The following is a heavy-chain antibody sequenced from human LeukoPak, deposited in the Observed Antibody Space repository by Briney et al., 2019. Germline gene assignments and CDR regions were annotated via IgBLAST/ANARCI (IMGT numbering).Heavy chain of an antibody. CDR2: INPNSGGT. V-gene: IGHV1-2*02. J-gene: IGHJ4*02. CDR3: ARGLYAAGYYDSSGYYNDY. D-gene: IGHD3-22*01. Sequence: ASVKVSCKASGYTFTGYYMHWVRQAPGQGLEWMGWINPNSGGTNYAQKFQGRVTMTRDTSISTAYMELSRLRSDDTAVYYCARGLYAAGYYDSSGYYNDYCGQGTLVTVSS. CDR1: GYTFTGYY.